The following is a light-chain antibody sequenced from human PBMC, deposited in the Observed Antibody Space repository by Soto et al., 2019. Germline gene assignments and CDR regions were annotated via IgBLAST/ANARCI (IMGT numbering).Light chain of an antibody. Sequence: EIVLTQSPGTLSLSPGERATLSCRASQNIRSNHLAWYQQRPGQAPRLLIFAASGRPTAIPDRFSGSGSGSDFTRSISRLEPEDFAMYYCQQYGGSPYTFGQGTKLEIK. CDR3: QQYGGSPYT. J-gene: IGKJ2*01. CDR2: AAS. V-gene: IGKV3-20*01. CDR1: QNIRSNH.